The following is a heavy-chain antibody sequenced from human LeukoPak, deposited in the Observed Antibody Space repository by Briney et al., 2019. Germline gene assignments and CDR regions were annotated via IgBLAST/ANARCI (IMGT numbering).Heavy chain of an antibody. V-gene: IGHV3-11*04. CDR1: GFTFSDYY. CDR3: AKVFTSQRDDALDI. CDR2: ISSSGDYI. J-gene: IGHJ3*02. Sequence: GGSLRLSCVGSGFTFSDYYMSWIRQAPGKGLEWVSSISSSGDYISYADSVTGRFTISRDNAKKSLYLQMNILRAEDTAVYYCAKVFTSQRDDALDIWGQGTLVTVSS.